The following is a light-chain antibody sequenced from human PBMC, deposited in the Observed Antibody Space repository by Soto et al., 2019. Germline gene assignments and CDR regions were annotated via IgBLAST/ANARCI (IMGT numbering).Light chain of an antibody. J-gene: IGLJ2*01. CDR2: NNS. CDR1: SSNIGAGYD. Sequence: QSMLTQPPSVSGAPGQRVTISCTGSSSNIGAGYDVHWYQHLPGTAPKLLIYNNSNRPSGVPDRFSGSKSGTSASLAITGLQAEDEADYHCQSYDSSLSALFGGGTKLTVL. V-gene: IGLV1-40*01. CDR3: QSYDSSLSAL.